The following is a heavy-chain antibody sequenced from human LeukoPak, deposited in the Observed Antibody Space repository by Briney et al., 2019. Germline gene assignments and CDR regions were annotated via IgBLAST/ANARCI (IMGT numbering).Heavy chain of an antibody. CDR1: GFTFSSYW. CDR3: ARDSEGYYDSSPSGY. Sequence: PGGSLRLSCAASGFTFSSYWMSWVRQAPGKGLEWVANIKQDGSEKYYVDSVKGRFTISRDNAKNSLYLQMNSLRAEDTAVYYCARDSEGYYDSSPSGYWGQGTLVTVSS. J-gene: IGHJ4*02. V-gene: IGHV3-7*01. CDR2: IKQDGSEK. D-gene: IGHD3-22*01.